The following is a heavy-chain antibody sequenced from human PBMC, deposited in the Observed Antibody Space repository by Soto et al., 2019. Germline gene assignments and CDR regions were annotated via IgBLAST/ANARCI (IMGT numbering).Heavy chain of an antibody. D-gene: IGHD6-19*01. CDR1: GGSISSYY. CDR2: IYYSGST. V-gene: IGHV4-59*01. CDR3: ARARDRYSSGWYRGYYYYGMDV. Sequence: SETLSLTCTVSGGSISSYYWRWIRQPPGKGLEWIGYIYYSGSTNYNPSLKSRVTISVDTSKNQFSLKLSSVTAADTAVYSCARARDRYSSGWYRGYYYYGMDVWGQGTTVTVSS. J-gene: IGHJ6*02.